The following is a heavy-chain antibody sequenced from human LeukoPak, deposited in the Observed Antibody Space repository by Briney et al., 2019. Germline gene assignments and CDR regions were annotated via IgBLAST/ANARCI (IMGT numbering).Heavy chain of an antibody. Sequence: SETLSLTCSLSGGSISSSSYYWAWIRQPPGKGLEWIGSIYYSGNTYYSPSLKSRVTIFVDTSKNEFSLNLSSVTAADTAVYYCASFYCSGGSCYQYYYYYYMDVWGKGTTVTISS. CDR1: GGSISSSSYY. CDR3: ASFYCSGGSCYQYYYYYYMDV. D-gene: IGHD2-15*01. J-gene: IGHJ6*03. V-gene: IGHV4-39*01. CDR2: IYYSGNT.